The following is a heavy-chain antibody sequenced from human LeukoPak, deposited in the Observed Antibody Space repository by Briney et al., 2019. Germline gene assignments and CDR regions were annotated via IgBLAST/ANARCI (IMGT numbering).Heavy chain of an antibody. CDR1: GFTFSSYW. D-gene: IGHD2-15*01. CDR3: ARVGCSGGSCYSGRGPSDP. V-gene: IGHV3-7*01. J-gene: IGHJ5*02. CDR2: IKQDGSEK. Sequence: GGSLRLSCAASGFTFSSYWMSWVRQAPGKGLEWVANIKQDGSEKYYVDSVKGRFTISRDNAKNSLYLQMNSLRAEDTAVYYCARVGCSGGSCYSGRGPSDPWGQGTLVTVSS.